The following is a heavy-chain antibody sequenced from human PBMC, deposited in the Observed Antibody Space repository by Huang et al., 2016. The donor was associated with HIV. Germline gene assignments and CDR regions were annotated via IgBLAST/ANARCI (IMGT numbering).Heavy chain of an antibody. CDR1: GGSIRSANYY. V-gene: IGHV4-39*02. Sequence: QLQLQESGPGLVKPSETLSLTCTVSGGSIRSANYYWGWIRQPPGKGLEWIGSIYYSGCTCYNPSLKRGVTLTVDTSKNHFSLRMRSVTAADTAVYYCARLPGSITMIRGVITDPYWGQGTLVTVSS. D-gene: IGHD3-10*01. J-gene: IGHJ4*02. CDR2: IYYSGCT. CDR3: ARLPGSITMIRGVITDPY.